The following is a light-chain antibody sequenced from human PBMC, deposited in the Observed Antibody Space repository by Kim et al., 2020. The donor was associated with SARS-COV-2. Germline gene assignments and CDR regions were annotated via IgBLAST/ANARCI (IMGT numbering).Light chain of an antibody. CDR2: SQN. V-gene: IGLV3-19*01. Sequence: VDLGETDRTTCQGDSRGCYNASWDRKRPGQAPVLVIYSQNNRRTGIPDRFSGAGAGNTASLTITGAQGEEVADYFCSSRDSRGNRVFGRGTQLTVL. J-gene: IGLJ3*02. CDR1: SRGCYN. CDR3: SSRDSRGNRV.